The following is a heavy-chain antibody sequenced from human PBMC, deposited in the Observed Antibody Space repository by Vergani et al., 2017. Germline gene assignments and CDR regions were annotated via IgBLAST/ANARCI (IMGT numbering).Heavy chain of an antibody. D-gene: IGHD3-10*01. Sequence: QLQLQESGPGLVKPSETLSLTCTVSGGSISSSSYYWGWIRQPPGKGLEWIGSIYYSGSTYYNPSLKSRVTISVDTSKNQFSLKLSSVTAADTAVYYCARALDYYGSGSYRPSGYYGRDVWGQGP. CDR2: IYYSGST. CDR1: GGSISSSSYY. V-gene: IGHV4-39*07. CDR3: ARALDYYGSGSYRPSGYYGRDV. J-gene: IGHJ6*02.